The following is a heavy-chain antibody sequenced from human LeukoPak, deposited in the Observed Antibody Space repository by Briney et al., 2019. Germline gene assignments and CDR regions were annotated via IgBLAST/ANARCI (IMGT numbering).Heavy chain of an antibody. CDR1: GLTFSTYA. Sequence: GGSLRLSCAASGLTFSTYAMFWVRQAPGKGLEWVAVISSDGTNTYYADSVKGRFTISRDNSKNTLYLQMNRLRPEDTSVYYCARGGSAWAIGYWGQGTLVTVSS. CDR2: ISSDGTNT. D-gene: IGHD6-19*01. V-gene: IGHV3-30-3*01. CDR3: ARGGSAWAIGY. J-gene: IGHJ4*02.